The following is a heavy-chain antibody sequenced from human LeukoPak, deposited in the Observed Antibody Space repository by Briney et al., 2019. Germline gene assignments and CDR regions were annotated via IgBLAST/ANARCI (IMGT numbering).Heavy chain of an antibody. V-gene: IGHV1-8*01. J-gene: IGHJ4*02. CDR1: GYTFTISD. D-gene: IGHD6-13*01. Sequence: ASVTVSCTASGYTFTISDINWVRQAAGQGLGWMGWINPNSGRTGYAQKFQGRVTMTANTSISTAYMELSSLRFDDTAVYYCARGRSGLAAAGTYDYWGQGTLITVSS. CDR3: ARGRSGLAAAGTYDY. CDR2: INPNSGRT.